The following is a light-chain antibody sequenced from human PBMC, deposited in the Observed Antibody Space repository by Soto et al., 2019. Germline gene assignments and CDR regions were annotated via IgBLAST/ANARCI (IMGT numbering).Light chain of an antibody. Sequence: AIQMTQSPSSLSASVGDRVTITCRASQGIRNDVGWYQHKPGKAPKLLIYAASTLQSGVPSRFSGSGSATDFTLTISSLQPEDFATYYCLQDYNYPFTFGGGTKVELK. CDR1: QGIRND. J-gene: IGKJ4*01. CDR2: AAS. CDR3: LQDYNYPFT. V-gene: IGKV1-6*01.